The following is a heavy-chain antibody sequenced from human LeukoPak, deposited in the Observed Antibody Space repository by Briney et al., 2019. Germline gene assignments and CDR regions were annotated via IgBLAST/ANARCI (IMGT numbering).Heavy chain of an antibody. CDR3: SSNDSSGYSLSKGDAFDI. J-gene: IGHJ3*02. CDR1: GGSISSGGYY. CDR2: IYYSGST. V-gene: IGHV4-31*03. Sequence: SETLSLTCTVSGGSISSGGYYWTWIRQHPGKGLEWIGYIYYSGSTYYNPSLKSRVTISVDTSKNQFSPKLSSVTAADTAVYYCSSNDSSGYSLSKGDAFDIWGQGTMVTVSS. D-gene: IGHD3-22*01.